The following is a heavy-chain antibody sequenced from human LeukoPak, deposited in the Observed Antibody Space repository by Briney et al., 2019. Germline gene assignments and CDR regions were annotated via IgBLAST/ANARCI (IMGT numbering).Heavy chain of an antibody. CDR3: AREGDYYFDY. V-gene: IGHV3-30*01. D-gene: IGHD3-16*01. Sequence: GGSLRLYCAASGFTFSSYAMHWVRQAPGKGLEWVAVISYDGSNKYYADSVKGRFTISRDNSKNTLYLQMNSLRAEDTAVYYCAREGDYYFDYWGQGTLVTVSS. CDR2: ISYDGSNK. CDR1: GFTFSSYA. J-gene: IGHJ4*02.